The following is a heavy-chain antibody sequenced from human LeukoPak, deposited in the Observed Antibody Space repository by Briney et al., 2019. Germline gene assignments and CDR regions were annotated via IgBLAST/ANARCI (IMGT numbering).Heavy chain of an antibody. D-gene: IGHD3-22*01. V-gene: IGHV3-23*01. CDR1: GFTFSNYA. CDR3: AKSRFYDSSGSGLDY. CDR2: ISGGGAST. J-gene: IGHJ4*02. Sequence: PGGSLRLSCAASGFTFSNYAMSWVRQAPGKGLEWVSAISGGGASTYYADSVKGRFTISRDNSKNTLYLQMDSLRAEDTALYYCAKSRFYDSSGSGLDYWGQGTLVTVSS.